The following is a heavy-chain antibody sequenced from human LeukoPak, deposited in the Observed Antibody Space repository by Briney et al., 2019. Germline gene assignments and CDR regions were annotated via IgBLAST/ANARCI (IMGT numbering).Heavy chain of an antibody. V-gene: IGHV3-15*01. CDR1: GITFINAW. CDR3: TTLLPRVTTLPFDS. CDR2: LKSRSDGGTT. Sequence: GGSLRLSCAASGITFINAWMNWVRQAPGKGLEWVGRLKSRSDGGTTDYATPVKGRFTISRDDPKATVYLQMDSLKIEDTAVYYFTTLLPRVTTLPFDSGGRGPVVTVSS. D-gene: IGHD4-17*01. J-gene: IGHJ4*02.